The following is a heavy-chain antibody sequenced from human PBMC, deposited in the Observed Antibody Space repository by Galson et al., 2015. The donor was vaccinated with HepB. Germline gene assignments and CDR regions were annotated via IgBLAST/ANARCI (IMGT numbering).Heavy chain of an antibody. Sequence: SLRLSCAASGFTFSSYGMHWVRQAPGKGLEWVAVIWYDGSNKYYADSVKGRFTISRDNSKNTLYLQMNSLRAEDTAVHYCATSNYYGSGSSVDDAFDIWGQGTMVTVSS. D-gene: IGHD3-10*01. J-gene: IGHJ3*02. V-gene: IGHV3-33*01. CDR3: ATSNYYGSGSSVDDAFDI. CDR2: IWYDGSNK. CDR1: GFTFSSYG.